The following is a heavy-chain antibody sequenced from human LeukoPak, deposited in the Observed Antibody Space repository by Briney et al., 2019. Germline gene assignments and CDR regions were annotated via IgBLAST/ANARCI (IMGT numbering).Heavy chain of an antibody. CDR2: ISSSSSYI. Sequence: PGGSLRLSCAASGFTFSSYSMNWVRQAPGKELEWVSSISSSSSYIYYADSVKGRFTISRDNAKNSLYLQMNSLRAEDTAVYYCARDLHIVVVPAATGFDYWGQGTLVTVSS. J-gene: IGHJ4*02. CDR3: ARDLHIVVVPAATGFDY. CDR1: GFTFSSYS. D-gene: IGHD2-2*01. V-gene: IGHV3-21*01.